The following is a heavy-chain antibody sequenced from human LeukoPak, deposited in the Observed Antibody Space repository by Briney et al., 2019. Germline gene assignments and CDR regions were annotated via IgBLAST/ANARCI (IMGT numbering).Heavy chain of an antibody. CDR2: IKEDGSET. CDR3: SRSLDY. J-gene: IGHJ4*02. Sequence: PGGSLRLSCAASGFTFSTSWMDWVRQAPGKGLEWVANIKEDGSETHYVDSAKGRFTISRDNAKNFLYLQVDSLRVEDTAINFCSRSLDYWGQGTLVTVSS. V-gene: IGHV3-7*01. CDR1: GFTFSTSW.